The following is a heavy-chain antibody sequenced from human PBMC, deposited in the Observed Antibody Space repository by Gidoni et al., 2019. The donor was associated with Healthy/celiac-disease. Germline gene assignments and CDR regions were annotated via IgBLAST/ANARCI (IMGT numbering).Heavy chain of an antibody. CDR1: GYTFTSYD. D-gene: IGHD3-9*01. CDR3: ARAQYYDILTGWYYYYGMDV. J-gene: IGHJ6*02. Sequence: QVQLVQSGAEVKKPGASVKVSCKASGYTFTSYDINWVRQATGQGLEWMGWMNPNSGNTGYAQKFQGRVTITRNTSISTAYMELSSLRSEDTAVYYCARAQYYDILTGWYYYYGMDVWGQGTTVTVSS. CDR2: MNPNSGNT. V-gene: IGHV1-8*03.